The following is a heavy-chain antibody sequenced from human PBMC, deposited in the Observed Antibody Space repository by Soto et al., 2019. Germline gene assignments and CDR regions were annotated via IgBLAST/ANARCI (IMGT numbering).Heavy chain of an antibody. CDR1: GGSISNYY. J-gene: IGHJ5*02. CDR2: LYYSGNT. V-gene: IGHV4-59*08. D-gene: IGHD6-13*01. Sequence: QVQLQESGPGLVKPSETLSLTCTVSGGSISNYYWSWIRQPPGKGLEWIGYLYYSGNTNYNPSLKSRVTXAXDXXKNQLPLKLPSVTAADTAVYYCARHSSSTRGWFDPWGQGTLVTVSS. CDR3: ARHSSSTRGWFDP.